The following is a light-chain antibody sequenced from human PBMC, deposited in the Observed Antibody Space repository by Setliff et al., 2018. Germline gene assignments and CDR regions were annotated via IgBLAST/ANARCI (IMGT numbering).Light chain of an antibody. V-gene: IGLV2-18*02. CDR1: SGDFGTYDY. Sequence: QSALIQPPSVSGSPGHSVTVSCTGTSGDFGTYDYVSRYYHYPGTVPKPFMYNVNTQPSGVPDCFSGSKSGNTASLTISGLQAEDEADYYCTSYTASFTYVFGTGTKVTVL. CDR3: TSYTASFTYV. J-gene: IGLJ1*01. CDR2: NVN.